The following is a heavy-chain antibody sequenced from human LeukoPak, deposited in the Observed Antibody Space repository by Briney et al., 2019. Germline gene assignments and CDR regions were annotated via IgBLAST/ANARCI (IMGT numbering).Heavy chain of an antibody. J-gene: IGHJ6*03. V-gene: IGHV1-18*01. Sequence: ASVKVSCKASGYTFTSYGISWVRQAPGQGLEWMGWISAYNGNTNYAQKIQGRDTMTTDTSTSTAYMELRSLRSDDTAVYYCARGHCSSTSCYNSYYYYYYMDVWGKGTTVTVSS. CDR2: ISAYNGNT. D-gene: IGHD2-2*02. CDR3: ARGHCSSTSCYNSYYYYYYMDV. CDR1: GYTFTSYG.